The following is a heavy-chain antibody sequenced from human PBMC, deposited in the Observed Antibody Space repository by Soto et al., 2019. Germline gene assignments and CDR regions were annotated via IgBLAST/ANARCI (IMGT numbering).Heavy chain of an antibody. V-gene: IGHV3-30*18. Sequence: GGSLRLACAASVFTFSDYGMHWFRQAPGKGLERVAVISYDGKSQVYADSVKGRFTISKDNSKNTLYLQLNSLRAEDTAVYYCAKDIPDIVVVPAAIPDYWGQGTLVTVSS. J-gene: IGHJ4*02. CDR3: AKDIPDIVVVPAAIPDY. CDR1: VFTFSDYG. D-gene: IGHD2-2*01. CDR2: ISYDGKSQ.